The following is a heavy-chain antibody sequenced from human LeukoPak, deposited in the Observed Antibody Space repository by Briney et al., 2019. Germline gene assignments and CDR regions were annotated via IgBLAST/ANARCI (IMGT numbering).Heavy chain of an antibody. CDR3: ARASGVQWLVPPWFDP. V-gene: IGHV3-33*01. CDR2: IWYDGSNK. J-gene: IGHJ5*02. D-gene: IGHD6-19*01. Sequence: GGSLRLSCAASGFTFSSYGMHWVRQAPGKGLEWVAVIWYDGSNKYYADSAKGRFTISRDNSKNTLYLQMNSLRVEDTAVYYCARASGVQWLVPPWFDPWGQGTLVTVSS. CDR1: GFTFSSYG.